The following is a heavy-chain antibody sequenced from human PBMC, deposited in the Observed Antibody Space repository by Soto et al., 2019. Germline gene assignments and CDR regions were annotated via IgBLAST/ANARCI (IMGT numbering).Heavy chain of an antibody. J-gene: IGHJ4*02. D-gene: IGHD2-2*01. CDR1: GGSISTSNHY. CDR2: IYYSGST. Sequence: SETLSLTCTVFGGSISTSNHYWVWIRQPPGKGLEWIGTIYYSGSTYYSPSLKSRVTISVDTSKNQFSLKLSSVTAADTAVYYCARPNKCINSRCFSFLDYWGQGTQVTVSS. V-gene: IGHV4-39*01. CDR3: ARPNKCINSRCFSFLDY.